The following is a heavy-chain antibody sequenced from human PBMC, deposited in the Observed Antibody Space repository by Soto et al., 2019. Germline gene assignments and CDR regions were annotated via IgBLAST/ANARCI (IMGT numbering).Heavy chain of an antibody. J-gene: IGHJ4*02. V-gene: IGHV4-59*08. CDR1: GGSISSYY. D-gene: IGHD6-13*01. CDR3: ARGSTGYSSSWYRY. Sequence: SQTLSLTCTVSGGSISSYYWSWIRQPPGKGLEWIGYIYYSGSTSYNPSLKSRVTISVDTSKNQFSLKRSSVAAADTAVYYCARGSTGYSSSWYRYWGQGTLVTVSS. CDR2: IYYSGST.